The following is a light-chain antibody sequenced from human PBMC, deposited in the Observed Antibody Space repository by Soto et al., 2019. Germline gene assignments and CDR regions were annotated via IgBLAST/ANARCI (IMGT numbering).Light chain of an antibody. CDR1: QSVSSW. CDR2: DAS. J-gene: IGKJ2*01. Sequence: DIQMTQSPSTLSASVGDRVTITCRASQSVSSWLAWYQQKPGKAPKLVIYDASSSESGVPSRFSGRGSGTDFTLSISSLQPDDFATYYCQQYKSDPYTFGQGTKLEIK. CDR3: QQYKSDPYT. V-gene: IGKV1-5*01.